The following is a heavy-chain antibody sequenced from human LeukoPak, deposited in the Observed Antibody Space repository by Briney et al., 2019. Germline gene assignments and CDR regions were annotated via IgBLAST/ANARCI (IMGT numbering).Heavy chain of an antibody. V-gene: IGHV5-51*01. CDR1: GYIFSYYW. CDR3: ARLERSTRGFDY. D-gene: IGHD1-26*01. CDR2: IWPGDSDT. J-gene: IGHJ4*02. Sequence: LGESLKISCKGSGYIFSYYWIAWVRQMPGKGLEWVGIIWPGDSDTRYSPSFQGQVTISADKSTTTAYVQWSSLRASDTAMYYCARLERSTRGFDYWGQGTLVTVSS.